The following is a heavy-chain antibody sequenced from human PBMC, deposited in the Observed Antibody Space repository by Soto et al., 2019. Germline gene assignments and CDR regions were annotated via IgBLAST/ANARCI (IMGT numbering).Heavy chain of an antibody. CDR1: GFTFDDFA. Sequence: EVQLVESGGGLVQPGRSLRLSCAASGFTFDDFALHWVRRAPGKGLEWVAGVDWNRGNAAYANSVKGRFTVSRDSAKNTLYLDLSSVRQEETALYYCAQAPRLVTHWFEPWGQVTLVTVSS. CDR2: VDWNRGNA. V-gene: IGHV3-9*01. J-gene: IGHJ5*02. CDR3: AQAPRLVTHWFEP. D-gene: IGHD3-9*01.